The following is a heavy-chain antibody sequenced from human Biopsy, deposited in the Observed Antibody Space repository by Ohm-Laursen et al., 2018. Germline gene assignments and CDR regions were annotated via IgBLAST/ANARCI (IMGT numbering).Heavy chain of an antibody. J-gene: IGHJ6*02. CDR2: IYYSGCT. V-gene: IGHV4-59*01. CDR1: GGSISSDY. D-gene: IGHD2/OR15-2a*01. Sequence: GTLSLTCTVSGGSISSDYWRWIRQTPGKGLEWIGHIYYSGCTNYNPSLKSRVTISVDTSKNQFSLRLNSVTAADTAVYYCARATNSTGWPYYYFYGMDVWGQGTTVTVSS. CDR3: ARATNSTGWPYYYFYGMDV.